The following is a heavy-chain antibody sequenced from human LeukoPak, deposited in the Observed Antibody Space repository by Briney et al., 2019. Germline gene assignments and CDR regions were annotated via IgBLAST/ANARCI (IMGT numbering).Heavy chain of an antibody. Sequence: PGGSLRLSCAASGFTFSRYAMNWVRQAPGKGLEWVSSISSSSDYIDYADSVKGRFTISRDNAKNSLYLQMNSLRAEDTAVYYCARAPEYYYDSSGYFDYWGQGTLVTVSS. D-gene: IGHD3-22*01. CDR1: GFTFSRYA. CDR3: ARAPEYYYDSSGYFDY. V-gene: IGHV3-21*01. J-gene: IGHJ4*02. CDR2: ISSSSDYI.